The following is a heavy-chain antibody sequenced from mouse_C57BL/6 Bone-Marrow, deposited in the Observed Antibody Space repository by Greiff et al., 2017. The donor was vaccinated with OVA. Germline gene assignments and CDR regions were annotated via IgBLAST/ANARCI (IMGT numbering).Heavy chain of an antibody. CDR1: GFTFSSYA. D-gene: IGHD1-2*01. CDR3: ARATTAHAMDY. Sequence: EVKLMESGGGLVKPGGSLKLSCAASGFTFSSYAMSWVRQTPEKRLEWVATISDGGSYTSYPDNVKGRFTISRDNAKNNLYLQMSHLKSEDTAMYYCARATTAHAMDYWGQGTSVTVSS. V-gene: IGHV5-4*03. CDR2: ISDGGSYT. J-gene: IGHJ4*01.